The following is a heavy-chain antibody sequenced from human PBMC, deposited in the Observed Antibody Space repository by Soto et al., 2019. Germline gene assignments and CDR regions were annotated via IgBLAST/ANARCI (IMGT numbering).Heavy chain of an antibody. D-gene: IGHD6-19*01. J-gene: IGHJ6*02. CDR3: ARDPGIAVAGVYYYYYYGMDV. V-gene: IGHV6-1*01. CDR1: GDSVSSNSAA. Sequence: SQTLSLTCAISGDSVSSNSAAWNWIRQSPSRGLEWLGRTYYRSKWYNDYAVSVKSRITINPDTSKNQFSLQLNSVTPEDTAVYYCARDPGIAVAGVYYYYYYGMDVWGQGTTVTVS. CDR2: TYYRSKWYN.